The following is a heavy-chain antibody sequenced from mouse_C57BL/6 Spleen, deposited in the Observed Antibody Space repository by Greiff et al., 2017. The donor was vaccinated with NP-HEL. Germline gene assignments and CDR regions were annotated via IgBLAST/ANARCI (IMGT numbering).Heavy chain of an antibody. D-gene: IGHD2-5*01. CDR3: ARRRDYSNFFDY. J-gene: IGHJ2*01. CDR1: GYTFTDYY. Sequence: VQLQQSGPVLVKPGASVKMSCKASGYTFTDYYMNWVKQSHGKSLEWIGVINPYNGGTSYNQKFNGKATLTVDKSSSTAYMELNSLTSEDSAVYYCARRRDYSNFFDYWGQGTTLTVSS. V-gene: IGHV1-19*01. CDR2: INPYNGGT.